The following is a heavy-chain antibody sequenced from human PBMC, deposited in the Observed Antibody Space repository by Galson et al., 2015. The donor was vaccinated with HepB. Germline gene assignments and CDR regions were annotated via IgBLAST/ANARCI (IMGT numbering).Heavy chain of an antibody. Sequence: SLRLSCAASGFTFSSYGMHWVRQAPGKGLEWVAVIWYDGSNKYYADSVKGRFTISRDNSKNTLYLQMNSLRAEDTAVYYCARQPGYSSGWYLDYWGQGTLVTVSS. D-gene: IGHD6-19*01. CDR2: IWYDGSNK. CDR3: ARQPGYSSGWYLDY. CDR1: GFTFSSYG. J-gene: IGHJ4*02. V-gene: IGHV3-33*08.